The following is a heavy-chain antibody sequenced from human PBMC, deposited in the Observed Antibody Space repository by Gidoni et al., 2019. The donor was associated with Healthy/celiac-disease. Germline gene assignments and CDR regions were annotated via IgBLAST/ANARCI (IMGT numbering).Heavy chain of an antibody. CDR1: GCSISSGGYY. Sequence: QVQLQESGPGLVKPPQTLSLTCPVPGCSISSGGYYWSWIRQHPGKGLEWIGYIYYSGSTYYNPTLKSRVTISVDTSKNQFSLKLSSVTAADTAVYYCARACKGYSYGSSAFDIWGQGTMVTVSS. CDR3: ARACKGYSYGSSAFDI. J-gene: IGHJ3*02. V-gene: IGHV4-31*03. D-gene: IGHD5-18*01. CDR2: IYYSGST.